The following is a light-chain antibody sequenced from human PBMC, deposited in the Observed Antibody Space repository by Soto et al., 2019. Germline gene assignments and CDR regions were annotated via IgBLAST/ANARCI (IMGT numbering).Light chain of an antibody. Sequence: QLVLTQSPSASASLGASVNLTCTLSSGHSSYAIAWHQQQPEKGPRYLMKVNSDGSHSKGDGIPDRFSGSSSGAERHLTISSLQSEDEADYYCQIWGTGTQRVFGGGTKLTVL. J-gene: IGLJ3*02. V-gene: IGLV4-69*02. CDR3: QIWGTGTQRV. CDR2: VNSDGSH. CDR1: SGHSSYA.